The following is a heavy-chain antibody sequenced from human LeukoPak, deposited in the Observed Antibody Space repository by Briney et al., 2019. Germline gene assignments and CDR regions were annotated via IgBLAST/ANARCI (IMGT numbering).Heavy chain of an antibody. D-gene: IGHD3-22*01. V-gene: IGHV1-46*01. CDR3: ARDLEQHNYYDSSGYQLQTDY. Sequence: ASVKVSCKASGYTFTSYGVSWVRQAPGQGLEWMGIINPSGCSTSYAQKFQGRVTMTRDTYTSTVYMELSSLRSEDTAVYYCARDLEQHNYYDSSGYQLQTDYWGQGTLVIVSS. CDR1: GYTFTSYG. CDR2: INPSGCST. J-gene: IGHJ4*02.